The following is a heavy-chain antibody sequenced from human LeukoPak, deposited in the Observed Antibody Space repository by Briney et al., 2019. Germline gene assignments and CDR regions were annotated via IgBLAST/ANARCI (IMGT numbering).Heavy chain of an antibody. CDR3: ARGRYCSGGSCYSWSDWFDP. V-gene: IGHV4-30-4*08. D-gene: IGHD2-15*01. J-gene: IGHJ5*02. CDR1: GVSISSGDYY. CDR2: IYYSGST. Sequence: SQTLSLTCTVSGVSISSGDYYWSWIRQPPGKGLEWIGYIYYSGSTYYNPSLKSRVTISVDTSKNQFSLKLSSVTAADTAVYYCARGRYCSGGSCYSWSDWFDPWGQGTLVTVSS.